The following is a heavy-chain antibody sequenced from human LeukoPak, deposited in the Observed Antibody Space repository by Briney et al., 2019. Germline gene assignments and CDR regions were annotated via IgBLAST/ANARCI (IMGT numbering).Heavy chain of an antibody. V-gene: IGHV4-59*08. CDR2: MYYSGSP. Sequence: SETLSLTCTVSGASITTYYWSWIRQPPGKRLEWIAYMYYSGSPNYNPSLKSRVSMSVDTSENQFSLKLSSVTAADTAVYYCARPYYYDSRIDPWGQGILVTVSS. CDR1: GASITTYY. D-gene: IGHD3-22*01. CDR3: ARPYYYDSRIDP. J-gene: IGHJ5*02.